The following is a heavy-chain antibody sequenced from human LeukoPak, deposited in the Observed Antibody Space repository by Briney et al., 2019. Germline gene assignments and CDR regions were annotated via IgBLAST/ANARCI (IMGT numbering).Heavy chain of an antibody. CDR1: GGSISSGDYY. J-gene: IGHJ4*02. CDR3: ASRYYDILTGLNWIYFDY. CDR2: IYYSGST. V-gene: IGHV4-30-4*01. D-gene: IGHD3-9*01. Sequence: NPSETLSLTCTVSGGSISSGDYYWSWIRQPPGKGLEWIGYIYYSGSTYYNPSLKSRVTISVDTSKNQFSLKLSSVTAADTAVYYCASRYYDILTGLNWIYFDYWGQGTLVTVSS.